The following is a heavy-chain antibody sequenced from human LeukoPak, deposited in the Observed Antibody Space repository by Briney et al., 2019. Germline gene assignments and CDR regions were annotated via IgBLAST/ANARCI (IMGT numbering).Heavy chain of an antibody. CDR3: ATTRIADYYMDV. CDR1: GFTFSDYT. D-gene: IGHD6-13*01. Sequence: GGSLRLSCAASGFTFSDYTMNWVRQAPGKGLEWVSFISTSSIYIYYADSVKGRFTISRDNAKNSLYLQMNSLRAEDTAVYYCATTRIADYYMDVWGKGTTVTISS. V-gene: IGHV3-21*01. J-gene: IGHJ6*03. CDR2: ISTSSIYI.